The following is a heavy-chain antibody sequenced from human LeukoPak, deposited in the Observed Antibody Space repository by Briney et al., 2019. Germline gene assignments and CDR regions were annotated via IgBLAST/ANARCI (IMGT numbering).Heavy chain of an antibody. D-gene: IGHD5-24*01. CDR1: GFTFSSYA. V-gene: IGHV3-30-3*01. CDR2: ISYDGSNK. J-gene: IGHJ6*02. Sequence: GGSLRLSCAASGFTFSSYAMHWVRPAPGKGLEWVAVISYDGSNKYSADSVRGRFTISRDNSKNKLYLRMSSLRAEDTAVYYCARGPKMSRYYYYGMDVWGQGTTVTVSS. CDR3: ARGPKMSRYYYYGMDV.